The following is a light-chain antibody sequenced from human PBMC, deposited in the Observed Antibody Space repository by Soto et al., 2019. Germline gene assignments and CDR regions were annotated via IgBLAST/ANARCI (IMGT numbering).Light chain of an antibody. CDR3: SSFVGAPLI. CDR1: STDVGEYTY. CDR2: EVN. Sequence: QSALTQPPSASGSPGKSVTIPCSGPSTDVGEYTYVSWYQQHPGKVPKLIIFEVNNRPSGVPDRFSGSKSGDTASLTVSGLQAEDEADYYCSSFVGAPLIFGGGTKLTVL. V-gene: IGLV2-8*01. J-gene: IGLJ2*01.